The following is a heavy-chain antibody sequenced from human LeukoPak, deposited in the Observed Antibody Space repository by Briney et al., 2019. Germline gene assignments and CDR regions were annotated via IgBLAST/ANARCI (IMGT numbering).Heavy chain of an antibody. CDR2: ISSSGSTI. CDR3: ASSHRYPPTFYGMDV. Sequence: GGSLRLSCAASGFTFSDYYMSWIRQAPGKGLEWVSYISSSGSTIYYADSVKGRFTISRDNAKNSLYLQMNSLRAEDTAVYYCASSHRYPPTFYGMDVWGQGTTVTVSS. D-gene: IGHD2/OR15-2a*01. J-gene: IGHJ6*02. V-gene: IGHV3-11*01. CDR1: GFTFSDYY.